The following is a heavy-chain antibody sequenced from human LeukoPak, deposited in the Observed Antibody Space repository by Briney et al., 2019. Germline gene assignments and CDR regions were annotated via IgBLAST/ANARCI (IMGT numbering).Heavy chain of an antibody. D-gene: IGHD6-25*01. CDR3: AKFRAAGRVYY. CDR2: ISGSGGST. Sequence: GGSLRLSCAASGFTFSSYAMSWVRQAPGKGLEWVSAISGSGGSTYYADSVKSRFTISRDNSKNTLYLQMNSLRAEDTAVYYCAKFRAAGRVYYWGQGTLVTVSS. V-gene: IGHV3-23*01. CDR1: GFTFSSYA. J-gene: IGHJ4*02.